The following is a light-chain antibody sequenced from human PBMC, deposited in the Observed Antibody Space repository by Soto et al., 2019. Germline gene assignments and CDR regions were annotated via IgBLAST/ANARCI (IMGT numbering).Light chain of an antibody. V-gene: IGKV3-15*01. J-gene: IGKJ5*01. CDR1: QSISSN. CDR3: QQYNKWPAEIT. Sequence: EIVMTQSPATLSVSPGERATLSCRASQSISSNLAWYQQKPGQAPRLLMFRTSSRATGFPARFSGSGSGTESTLTISSLQSEDSGVYYCQQYNKWPAEITFGQGTRLEIK. CDR2: RTS.